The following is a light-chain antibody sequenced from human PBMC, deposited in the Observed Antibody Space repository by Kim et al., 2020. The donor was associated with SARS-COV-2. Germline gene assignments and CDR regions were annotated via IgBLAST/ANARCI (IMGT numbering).Light chain of an antibody. V-gene: IGKV3-20*01. CDR2: GAS. J-gene: IGKJ2*01. Sequence: EIVLTQSPGTLSLSPGQRATLSCRASQSVSSSYLAWYQQKPGQASSLLIYGASSRATGIPDRFSGSASGTDVTLTISRLEPEDFAVYYCQQYGSSPRTFGQGTKLEI. CDR3: QQYGSSPRT. CDR1: QSVSSSY.